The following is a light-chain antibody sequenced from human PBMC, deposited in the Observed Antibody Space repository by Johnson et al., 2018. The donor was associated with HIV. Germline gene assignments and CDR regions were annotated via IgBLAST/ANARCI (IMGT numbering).Light chain of an antibody. J-gene: IGLJ1*01. CDR1: SSNIGNND. CDR3: GTWDSRMSAYV. CDR2: DTN. V-gene: IGLV1-51*01. Sequence: QSVLTQPPSVSAAAGQKVTISCSGSSSNIGNNDVSWYQQLPGTAPKLLIFDTNKRFSGIPDRFSGSKSGTSATLGITGLQTGDEADYYCGTWDSRMSAYVFVTGTKVTVL.